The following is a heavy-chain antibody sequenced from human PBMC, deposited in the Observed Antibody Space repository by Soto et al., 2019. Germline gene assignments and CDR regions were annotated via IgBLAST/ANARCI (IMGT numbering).Heavy chain of an antibody. D-gene: IGHD3-22*01. Sequence: PGGSLRLSCAASGFTFSSYAMSWVRQAPGKGLEWVSAISGSGGSTYYADSVKGRFTISRDNSKNTLYLQMNSLRAEDTAVYYCAKDFPYYYDSSGYYFSWPAAFAYWGQGSLVTVSS. J-gene: IGHJ4*02. CDR3: AKDFPYYYDSSGYYFSWPAAFAY. CDR1: GFTFSSYA. V-gene: IGHV3-23*01. CDR2: ISGSGGST.